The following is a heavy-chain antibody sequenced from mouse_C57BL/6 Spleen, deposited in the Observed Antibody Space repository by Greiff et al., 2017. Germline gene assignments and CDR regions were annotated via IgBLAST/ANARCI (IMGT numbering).Heavy chain of an antibody. Sequence: QVQLQQSGPALVKPGASVKISCKASGYAFSSSWMNWVKQRPGKGLEWIGRIYPGDGDTNYNGKFKGKATLTADKSSSTAYMQLSSLTSEDSAVYFCATIYYDLAWLAYWGQGTLVTVSA. D-gene: IGHD2-4*01. CDR2: IYPGDGDT. V-gene: IGHV1-82*01. CDR3: ATIYYDLAWLAY. J-gene: IGHJ3*01. CDR1: GYAFSSSW.